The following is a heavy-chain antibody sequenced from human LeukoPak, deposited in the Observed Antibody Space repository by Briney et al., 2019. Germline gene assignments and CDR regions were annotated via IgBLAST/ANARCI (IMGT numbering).Heavy chain of an antibody. J-gene: IGHJ5*02. CDR2: ISAYNCNR. CDR3: ARDGCSGGSCSKFDP. D-gene: IGHD2-15*01. V-gene: IGHV1-18*01. CDR1: GYTFTSYD. Sequence: GATLQVSCKASGYTFTSYDMSGVRQPPGQALEWMGWISAYNCNRNYAQKLQGRVTMNTDTSTSTAYMGLRSLRSDDTAVYYCARDGCSGGSCSKFDPWGQGTLVTVSS.